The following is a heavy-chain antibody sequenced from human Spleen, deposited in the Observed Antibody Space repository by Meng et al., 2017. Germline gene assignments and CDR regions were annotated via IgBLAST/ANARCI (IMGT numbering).Heavy chain of an antibody. J-gene: IGHJ4*02. CDR1: GYTFTNYA. CDR2: INTKTGNS. CDR3: ARGFSSGWYDKDY. Sequence: QVQLVQFGSELKKPGASVKVSCKASGYTFTNYAMNWVRQAPGQGLEWMGWINTKTGNSRYAQGFTGRFVFSLDTSVSTAYLQISSLKAEDTAVYYCARGFSSGWYDKDYWGQGTLVTVSS. D-gene: IGHD6-19*01. V-gene: IGHV7-4-1*02.